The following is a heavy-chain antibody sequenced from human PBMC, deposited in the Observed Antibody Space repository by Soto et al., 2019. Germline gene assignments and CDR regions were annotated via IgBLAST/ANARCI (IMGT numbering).Heavy chain of an antibody. CDR3: ARDLYCSGGSCYSGYFDY. V-gene: IGHV1-18*01. J-gene: IGHJ4*02. CDR1: GYTFTSYG. D-gene: IGHD2-15*01. Sequence: ASVKVSCKASGYTFTSYGVSWVRQAPGQGLEWMGWISAYNGNTNYAQKLQGRVTMTTDTSTSTAYMELRSLRSDDTAVYYCARDLYCSGGSCYSGYFDYWGQGTLVTVSS. CDR2: ISAYNGNT.